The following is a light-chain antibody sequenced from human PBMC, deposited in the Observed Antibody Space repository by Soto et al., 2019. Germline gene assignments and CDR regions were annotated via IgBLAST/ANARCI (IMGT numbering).Light chain of an antibody. J-gene: IGKJ1*01. CDR1: QSVSSSY. CDR3: QQYGSSRVA. CDR2: GAS. V-gene: IGKV3-20*01. Sequence: EIVLTQSPGTLSLSPGERATLSCRASQSVSSSYLAWYQQKPGQAPRLLIYGASSRATGIPDRFSGSGSGTDFTLTISRLEPEDFAVYYCQQYGSSRVAIGQGTKVEIK.